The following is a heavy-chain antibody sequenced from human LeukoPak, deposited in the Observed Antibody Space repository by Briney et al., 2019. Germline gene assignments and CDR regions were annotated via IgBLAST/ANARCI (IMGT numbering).Heavy chain of an antibody. CDR3: ARDGGPYYYYYMDV. J-gene: IGHJ6*03. D-gene: IGHD2-15*01. CDR1: GVSISSYY. Sequence: SETLSLTCTVSGVSISSYYWSWIRQPPGKGLEWIWYIYYSGSTNYNPSLKSRATISVDTSKNQFSLKLSSVTAADTAVYYCARDGGPYYYYYMDVWGKGTTVTVSS. V-gene: IGHV4-59*01. CDR2: IYYSGST.